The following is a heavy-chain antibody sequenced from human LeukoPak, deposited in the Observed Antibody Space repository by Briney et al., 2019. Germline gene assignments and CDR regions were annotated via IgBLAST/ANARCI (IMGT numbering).Heavy chain of an antibody. CDR2: ISYDGSNK. Sequence: GGSLRLSCAASGFTFSSYAMHWVRQAPGKGLEWVAVISYDGSNKYYADSVKGRFTISRDNAKNMLFLQMDSLRAEDTAVYYCARDNGYKFDYWGQGTLVTVSS. CDR1: GFTFSSYA. CDR3: ARDNGYKFDY. V-gene: IGHV3-30-3*01. J-gene: IGHJ4*02. D-gene: IGHD5-24*01.